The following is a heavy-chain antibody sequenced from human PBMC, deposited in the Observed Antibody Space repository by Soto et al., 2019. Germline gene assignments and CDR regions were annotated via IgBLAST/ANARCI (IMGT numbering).Heavy chain of an antibody. CDR1: GFTFTSHG. CDR3: AKVPAPNSGWYGSGWGTFDS. V-gene: IGHV3-30*18. D-gene: IGHD6-19*01. J-gene: IGHJ4*02. CDR2: ISSTGSNQ. Sequence: GGSLRLSCAASGFTFTSHGMHWVRQAPGKGLDWVAAISSTGSNQYYADSVKGRFTISRSDSTNTLYLEMKSLRVEDTAIYYCAKVPAPNSGWYGSGWGTFDSWGQGTLVTVSS.